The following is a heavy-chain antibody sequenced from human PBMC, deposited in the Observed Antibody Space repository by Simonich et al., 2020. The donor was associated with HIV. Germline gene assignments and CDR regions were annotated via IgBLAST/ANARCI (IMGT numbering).Heavy chain of an antibody. D-gene: IGHD5-12*01. CDR1: GGSSSGNY. Sequence: QVQLQQWGAGLLKPSETLSLTCAVYGGSSSGNYWSWIRQPPGKGLEWIGDIDDSGGPTSSPSLKSRVTISLDTSKNHFSRKLSSVTAADTAVYYCARHSGYADAFDIWGQGTMITVSS. V-gene: IGHV4-34*01. J-gene: IGHJ3*02. CDR3: ARHSGYADAFDI. CDR2: IDDSGGP.